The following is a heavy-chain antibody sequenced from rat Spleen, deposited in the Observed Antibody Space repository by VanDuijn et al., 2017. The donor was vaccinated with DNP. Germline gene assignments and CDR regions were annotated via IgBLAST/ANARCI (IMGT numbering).Heavy chain of an antibody. CDR1: GFTFNNYG. CDR3: ATSPGPNWFAY. Sequence: EVQLVESGGGLVQPGRSLKVSCAASGFTFNNYGMHWIRQAPTKGLEWVATISYEGSSIHYGNSVKGRFTISRDNANHTLYLQMDSLRSEDTATYYCATSPGPNWFAYWGQGTLVTVSS. D-gene: IGHD1-4*01. J-gene: IGHJ3*01. V-gene: IGHV5-29*01. CDR2: ISYEGSSI.